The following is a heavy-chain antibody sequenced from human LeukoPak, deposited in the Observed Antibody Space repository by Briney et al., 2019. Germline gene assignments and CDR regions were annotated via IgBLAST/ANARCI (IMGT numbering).Heavy chain of an antibody. V-gene: IGHV1-69*05. D-gene: IGHD5-24*01. CDR2: IIPIFGTA. J-gene: IGHJ4*02. Sequence: ASVKVSCKASGGTFSSYAISWVRRAPGQGLEWMGGIIPIFGTANYAQKFQGRVTITTDESTSTAYMELSSLRPEDTAVYYCARSDGYNYYFDYWGQGTLVTVSS. CDR3: ARSDGYNYYFDY. CDR1: GGTFSSYA.